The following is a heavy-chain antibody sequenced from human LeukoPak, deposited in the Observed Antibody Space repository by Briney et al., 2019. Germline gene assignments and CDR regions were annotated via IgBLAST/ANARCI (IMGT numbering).Heavy chain of an antibody. CDR1: GGSISSYY. CDR2: IYTSGST. D-gene: IGHD1-14*01. J-gene: IGHJ4*02. CDR3: ARRAESEFDY. Sequence: SETLSLTCTVSGGSISSYYRSWIRQPPGKGLEWIGYIYTSGSTNYNPSLKSRVTISVDTSKNQFSLKLSSVTAADTAVYYCARRAESEFDYWGQGTLVTVSS. V-gene: IGHV4-4*09.